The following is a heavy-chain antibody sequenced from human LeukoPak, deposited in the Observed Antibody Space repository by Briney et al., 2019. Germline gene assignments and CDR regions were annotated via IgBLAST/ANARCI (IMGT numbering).Heavy chain of an antibody. D-gene: IGHD4-17*01. V-gene: IGHV3-53*01. J-gene: IGHJ4*02. CDR3: ARGQTTMTN. CDR2: IYSGGST. CDR1: GITVSSNY. Sequence: PGGSLRLSCAASGITVSSNYMNWVRQAPGKGLEWVSVIYSGGSTYYADSVKGRFTISRDNSKNTVYLQMNSLRAEDTAVYFCARGQTTMTNWGQGTLVTVSS.